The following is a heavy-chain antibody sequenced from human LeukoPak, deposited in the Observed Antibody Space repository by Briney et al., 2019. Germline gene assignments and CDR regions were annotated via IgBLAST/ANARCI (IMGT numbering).Heavy chain of an antibody. J-gene: IGHJ4*02. CDR2: IRSKSNSYAT. D-gene: IGHD3-22*01. CDR3: SRRFRKDDSSGYVDY. V-gene: IGHV3-73*01. CDR1: GFTFSDSS. Sequence: PGGSLRLSCAASGFTFSDSSIHWVRQASGEGLEWVCRIRSKSNSYATAYAASLKGRFTISRDDSKNTAYLQMNSLKTEDTAVYYCSRRFRKDDSSGYVDYWGQGTLVTVSS.